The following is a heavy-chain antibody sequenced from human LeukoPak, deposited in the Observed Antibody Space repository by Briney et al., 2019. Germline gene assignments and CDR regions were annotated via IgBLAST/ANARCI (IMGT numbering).Heavy chain of an antibody. CDR2: VSGSGRGEST. J-gene: IGHJ4*02. D-gene: IGHD5-24*01. CDR1: GFTFSSHS. V-gene: IGHV3-23*01. Sequence: PGGSLRLSCAASGFTFSSHSMNWVRQAPGKGLEWVPNVSGSGRGESTYYADSVKGRFTISRDNSKNTLILQMNSLRAEDTAVYYCAKSGYNRFDYWGQGILVTVSS. CDR3: AKSGYNRFDY.